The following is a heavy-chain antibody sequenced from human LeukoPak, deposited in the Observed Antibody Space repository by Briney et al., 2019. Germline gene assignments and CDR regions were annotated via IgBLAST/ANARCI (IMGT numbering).Heavy chain of an antibody. V-gene: IGHV3-66*01. CDR3: ARVGIQLGFGASKVTNDAFDT. J-gene: IGHJ3*02. CDR1: GFTFSDYY. D-gene: IGHD5-18*01. CDR2: LYSGGSS. Sequence: GGSLRLSCAASGFTFSDYYMSWIRQAPGKGLEWVSLLYSGGSSFYADSVKGRFTISRDSSKNILLLQMNSLRAEDTAVYYCARVGIQLGFGASKVTNDAFDTWGQGTMVTISS.